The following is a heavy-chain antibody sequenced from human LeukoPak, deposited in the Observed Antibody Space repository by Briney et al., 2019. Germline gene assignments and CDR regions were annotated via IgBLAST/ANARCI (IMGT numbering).Heavy chain of an antibody. D-gene: IGHD1-1*01. V-gene: IGHV4-34*01. Sequence: PSETLSLTCAAYGGSFSGYYWSWIRQPPGKGLEWIGEINHSGSTKYNPSLKSRVTISVDTSKNQFPLKLSSVTAADTGVYYCAQLYTSDIKYDHWNQGTLVTVSS. CDR2: INHSGST. CDR1: GGSFSGYY. CDR3: AQLYTSDIKYDH. J-gene: IGHJ4*02.